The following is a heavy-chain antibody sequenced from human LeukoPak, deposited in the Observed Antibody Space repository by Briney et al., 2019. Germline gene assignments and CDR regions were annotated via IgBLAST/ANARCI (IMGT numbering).Heavy chain of an antibody. CDR3: AKGYSSSWYWYFDL. CDR1: GFTFSSYA. D-gene: IGHD6-13*01. Sequence: GGSLRLSCAASGFTFSSYAMHWVRQAPGKGLEYVSAISINGGTTYYANSVKGRFTISRDNSKNTLYLQMASLRAEDMAVYYCAKGYSSSWYWYFDLWGRGTLVTVSS. CDR2: ISINGGTT. V-gene: IGHV3-64*01. J-gene: IGHJ2*01.